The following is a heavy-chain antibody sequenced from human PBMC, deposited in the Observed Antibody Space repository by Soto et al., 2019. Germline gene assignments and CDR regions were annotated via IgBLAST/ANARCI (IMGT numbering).Heavy chain of an antibody. CDR2: ITWNSVST. Sequence: QLVESGGGLVQPGGSLRLSCVASGFSFDDFAMHWVRQAPGKGLEWISGITWNSVSTDYANSVKGRFTVSRDNAKNSLYLQMSSLTTEDTASYFCAKERVRFLDAWGQGTLVTVSS. V-gene: IGHV3-9*01. D-gene: IGHD3-3*01. CDR3: AKERVRFLDA. CDR1: GFSFDDFA. J-gene: IGHJ5*02.